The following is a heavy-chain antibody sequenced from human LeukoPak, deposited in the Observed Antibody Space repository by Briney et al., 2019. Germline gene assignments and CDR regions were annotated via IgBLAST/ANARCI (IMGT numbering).Heavy chain of an antibody. Sequence: GGYLRLSCAASGFTFSTYTMYWVRHPPGKRLEWVSIIGNNGGGIHYADSVKGRFTISRDNFKNALYLQMNSLRVEDTAVYYCAIDPNWGTHSWGQGVLVTVSS. CDR1: GFTFSTYT. D-gene: IGHD7-27*01. J-gene: IGHJ4*02. CDR3: AIDPNWGTHS. CDR2: IGNNGGGI. V-gene: IGHV3-23*01.